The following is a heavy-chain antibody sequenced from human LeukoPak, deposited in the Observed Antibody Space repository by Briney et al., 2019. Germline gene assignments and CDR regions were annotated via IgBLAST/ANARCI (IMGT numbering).Heavy chain of an antibody. Sequence: PGGSLRLSCSASGFTFSSYAMHWVRQAPGKGLEYVSAISSNGGSTYYADSVKGRFTISRDNSKNTLYLQMSSLRAEDTAVYYCVKPQPGGSFDYWGQGTLVTVSS. CDR2: ISSNGGST. CDR3: VKPQPGGSFDY. CDR1: GFTFSSYA. J-gene: IGHJ4*02. V-gene: IGHV3-64D*09. D-gene: IGHD1-14*01.